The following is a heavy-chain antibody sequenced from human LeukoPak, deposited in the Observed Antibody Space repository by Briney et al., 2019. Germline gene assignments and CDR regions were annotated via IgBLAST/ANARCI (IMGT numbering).Heavy chain of an antibody. Sequence: GASVKVSCKASGDTSTSYGISWVRQAPGHGLEWMGWISAHKGNTRYGQKFQGRVTMTTDTSTSTVYMELRSLTSDDTAVYFCAKEGDCSAGSCNVWYYYDGVAVWGQGTTVTVSS. J-gene: IGHJ6*02. CDR2: ISAHKGNT. D-gene: IGHD2-15*01. V-gene: IGHV1-18*01. CDR1: GDTSTSYG. CDR3: AKEGDCSAGSCNVWYYYDGVAV.